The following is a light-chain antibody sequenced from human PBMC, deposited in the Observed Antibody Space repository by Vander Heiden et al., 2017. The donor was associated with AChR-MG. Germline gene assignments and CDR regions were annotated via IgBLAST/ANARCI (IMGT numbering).Light chain of an antibody. J-gene: IGLJ1*01. CDR2: QDT. CDR3: QAWDSSTAV. CDR1: KLGDKY. Sequence: SYNLTQPPSVSVSPAQTASLPCSGDKLGDKYASWYQQKPGQSPVLVIYQDTKRPSGIPERFSGSNSGNTATLTISGTQAMDEADYYCQAWDSSTAVFGTGTKVTVL. V-gene: IGLV3-1*01.